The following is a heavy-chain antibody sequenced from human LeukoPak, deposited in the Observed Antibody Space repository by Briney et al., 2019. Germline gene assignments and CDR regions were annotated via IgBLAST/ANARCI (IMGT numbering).Heavy chain of an antibody. Sequence: GESLKISCKGSGYSFTNYWIGWVRQMPGKGLEWMGITYPRDSDTRYSPSFQDQVTISADKSISTAYLQWSSLKASDTAMYYCARQRFTMRAYAGNWFDPWGQGTLVTVSS. V-gene: IGHV5-51*01. D-gene: IGHD3-10*01. CDR2: TYPRDSDT. CDR1: GYSFTNYW. CDR3: ARQRFTMRAYAGNWFDP. J-gene: IGHJ5*02.